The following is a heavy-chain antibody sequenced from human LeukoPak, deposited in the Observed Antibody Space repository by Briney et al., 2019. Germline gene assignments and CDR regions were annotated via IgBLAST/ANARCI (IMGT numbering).Heavy chain of an antibody. D-gene: IGHD2-8*01. Sequence: GSLRLSCTDSGSNFHYYNMHWFRQAPGKGLEWVSLISSSGAFIYYADSVKGRFTTSRDNARNSLSLQMNSLRVEDTAIYFCARDVNILYLKSWGQGTLVTVSS. J-gene: IGHJ4*02. CDR1: GSNFHYYN. V-gene: IGHV3-21*01. CDR3: ARDVNILYLKS. CDR2: ISSSGAFI.